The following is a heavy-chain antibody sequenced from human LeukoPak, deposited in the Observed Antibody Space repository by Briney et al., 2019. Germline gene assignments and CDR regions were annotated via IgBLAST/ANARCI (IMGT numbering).Heavy chain of an antibody. CDR2: ISSSGSTI. J-gene: IGHJ4*02. D-gene: IGHD5-12*01. V-gene: IGHV3-11*01. CDR1: GFTFSDYY. Sequence: GGSLRLSCAASGFTFSDYYMSWIRQAPGKGLEWVSYISSSGSTIYYADSVKGRFTISGDNAKNSLYLQMNSLRAEDTAVYYCARAHGSGYDYTFDYWGQGTLVTVSS. CDR3: ARAHGSGYDYTFDY.